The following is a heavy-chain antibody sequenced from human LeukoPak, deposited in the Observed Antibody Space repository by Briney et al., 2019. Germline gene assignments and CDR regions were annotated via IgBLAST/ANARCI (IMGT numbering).Heavy chain of an antibody. CDR2: IRYDGSNK. J-gene: IGHJ1*01. CDR3: AKDGKPHPKYFQH. V-gene: IGHV3-30*02. Sequence: GGSLRLSCAASGFTFSSYGMHWVRQAPGRGLEWVAFIRYDGSNKYYADSVKGRFTISRDNSKNTLYLQMNSLRAEDTAVYYCAKDGKPHPKYFQHWGQGTLVTVSS. CDR1: GFTFSSYG. D-gene: IGHD1-26*01.